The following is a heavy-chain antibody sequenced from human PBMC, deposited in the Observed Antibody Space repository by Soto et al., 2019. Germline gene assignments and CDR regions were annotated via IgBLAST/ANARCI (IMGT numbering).Heavy chain of an antibody. CDR1: GYTFTGYY. Sequence: ASVKVSCKASGYTFTGYYMHWVRQAPGQGLEWMGWINPNSGGTNYAQKFQGWVTMTRDTSISTAYMELSRLRSDDTAVYYCARGGSVLVPAAMGGDYYGMDVWGQGTTVTVSS. J-gene: IGHJ6*02. D-gene: IGHD2-2*01. V-gene: IGHV1-2*04. CDR2: INPNSGGT. CDR3: ARGGSVLVPAAMGGDYYGMDV.